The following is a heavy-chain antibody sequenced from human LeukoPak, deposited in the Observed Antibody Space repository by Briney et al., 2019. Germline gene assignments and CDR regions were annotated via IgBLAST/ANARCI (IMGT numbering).Heavy chain of an antibody. CDR3: ARRISSSWYY. CDR1: GYTFTSYW. Sequence: GESLKISCKGSGYTFTSYWIGWVRQMPGKGLELMGIIYPGDSNTRYSPSFEGQVTISADKSISTAYLQWSSLKASDTAMYHCARRISSSWYYWGQGSLVTVSS. D-gene: IGHD6-13*01. CDR2: IYPGDSNT. J-gene: IGHJ4*02. V-gene: IGHV5-51*01.